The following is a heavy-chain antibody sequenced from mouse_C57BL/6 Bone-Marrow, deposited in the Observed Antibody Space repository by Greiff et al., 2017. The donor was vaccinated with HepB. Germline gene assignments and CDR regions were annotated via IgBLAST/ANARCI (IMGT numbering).Heavy chain of an antibody. CDR1: GFTFSSYG. J-gene: IGHJ4*01. D-gene: IGHD2-1*01. Sequence: EVMLVESGGDLVKPGGSLKLSCAASGFTFSSYGMSWVRQTPDKRLEWVATISSGGSYTYYPDSVKGRFTISRDNAKNTLYLQMSSLKSEDTAMYYCARRVTTDAMDYWGQGTSVTVSS. CDR2: ISSGGSYT. V-gene: IGHV5-6*02. CDR3: ARRVTTDAMDY.